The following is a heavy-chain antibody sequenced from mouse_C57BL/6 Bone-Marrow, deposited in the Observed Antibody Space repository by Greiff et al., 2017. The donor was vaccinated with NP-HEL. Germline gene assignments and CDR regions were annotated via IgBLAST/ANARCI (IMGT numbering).Heavy chain of an antibody. Sequence: QVQLKESGAELAKPGASVKLSCKASGYTFTSYWMHWVKQRPGQGLEWIGYINPSSGYTKYNQKFKDKATLTADKSSSTAYMQLSSLTYEDSAVYYCAPLLLRYYAMDYWGQGTSVTVSS. D-gene: IGHD1-1*01. CDR3: APLLLRYYAMDY. J-gene: IGHJ4*01. CDR2: INPSSGYT. V-gene: IGHV1-7*01. CDR1: GYTFTSYW.